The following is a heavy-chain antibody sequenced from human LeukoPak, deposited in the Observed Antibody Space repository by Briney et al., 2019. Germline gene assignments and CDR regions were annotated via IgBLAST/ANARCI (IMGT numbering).Heavy chain of an antibody. CDR2: ISSGGDII. CDR1: GFTFNTYN. V-gene: IGHV3-48*02. Sequence: GGSLRLSCAASGFTFNTYNMNWIRQAPGKGLEWVSCISSGGDIIYSADSVTGRFTISRDNARNSLFLQMNSLRDEDTAVYFCARAYSHPRGPKFFDYWGQGALVTVSS. J-gene: IGHJ4*02. D-gene: IGHD2-21*01. CDR3: ARAYSHPRGPKFFDY.